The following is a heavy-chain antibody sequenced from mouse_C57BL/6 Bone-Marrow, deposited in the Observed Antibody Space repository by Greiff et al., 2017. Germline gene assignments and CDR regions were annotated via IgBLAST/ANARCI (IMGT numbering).Heavy chain of an antibody. V-gene: IGHV5-6*02. Sequence: VKLQESGGDLVKPGGSLKLSCAASGFTFSSYGMSWVRQTPDKRLEWVATISSGGSYTYYPDSVKGRFTISRDNAKNTLYLQMSSLKSEDTAMYYCARRGYIPPFAYWGQGTLVTVSA. CDR2: ISSGGSYT. CDR1: GFTFSSYG. J-gene: IGHJ3*01. CDR3: ARRGYIPPFAY. D-gene: IGHD1-2*01.